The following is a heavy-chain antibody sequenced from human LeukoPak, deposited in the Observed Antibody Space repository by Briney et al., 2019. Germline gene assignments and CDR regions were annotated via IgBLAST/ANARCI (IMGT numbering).Heavy chain of an antibody. Sequence: SETLSLTCTVSGGSLRSYYWSWIRQPAGKGLVWIGRIYSSGSTNYNPSLKSRVTMSVDTSENQFSQKLSSVTAADTAVYYCARESAYAVPDYWGQGSLVTVSS. CDR3: ARESAYAVPDY. CDR2: IYSSGST. D-gene: IGHD6-19*01. J-gene: IGHJ4*02. CDR1: GGSLRSYY. V-gene: IGHV4-4*07.